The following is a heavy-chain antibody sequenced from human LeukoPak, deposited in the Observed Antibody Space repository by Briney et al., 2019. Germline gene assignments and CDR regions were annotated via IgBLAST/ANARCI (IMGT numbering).Heavy chain of an antibody. Sequence: SETLSLTCTVSGYSISSGYYWGWIRQPPGKGLEWIGSIYHRGSTYYNPSLKSRVTISVDTSKNQFSLKLSSVTAADTAVYYCARDQGGSYPSNWFDPWGQGTLVTVSS. V-gene: IGHV4-38-2*02. D-gene: IGHD1-26*01. J-gene: IGHJ5*02. CDR3: ARDQGGSYPSNWFDP. CDR1: GYSISSGYY. CDR2: IYHRGST.